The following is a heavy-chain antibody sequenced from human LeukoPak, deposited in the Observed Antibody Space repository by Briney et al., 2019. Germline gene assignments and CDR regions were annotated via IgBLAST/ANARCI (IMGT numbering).Heavy chain of an antibody. CDR2: ISGSGGST. Sequence: PGGSLRRSCAASGFTCSSYAMRWVPQAPGKGLQWVSTISGSGGSTYYADYVKGRFTSSRDNSKNTLYLQMNSLTAEDTATYYCARRSGSFSYFDSWGQGTLVTVSS. D-gene: IGHD1-26*01. J-gene: IGHJ4*02. CDR1: GFTCSSYA. V-gene: IGHV3-23*01. CDR3: ARRSGSFSYFDS.